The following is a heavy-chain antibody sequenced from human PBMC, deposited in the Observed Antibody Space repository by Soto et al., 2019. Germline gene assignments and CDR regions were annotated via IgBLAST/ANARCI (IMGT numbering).Heavy chain of an antibody. V-gene: IGHV1-69*06. J-gene: IGHJ6*02. CDR2: IIPIFGTA. D-gene: IGHD3-3*01. CDR3: ARERKVLRFLELSFSPYGMNV. CDR1: GRTFCSYA. Sequence: APVKVVSKASGRTFCSYAISLVRQPPGQGLELLGGIIPIFGTANYAQKCQGRVTITADKSTSTAYMELSSLRSEDTAVYYCARERKVLRFLELSFSPYGMNVWAQGTTVTVYS.